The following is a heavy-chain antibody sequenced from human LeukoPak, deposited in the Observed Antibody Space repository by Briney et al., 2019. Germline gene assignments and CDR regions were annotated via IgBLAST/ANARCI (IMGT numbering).Heavy chain of an antibody. J-gene: IGHJ4*02. D-gene: IGHD3-22*01. CDR1: GSTFSSYS. V-gene: IGHV3-21*01. CDR2: ICSSSSYI. Sequence: PGGSLRLSRAASGSTFSSYSMNWVRQAPGKGLEWVSSICSSSSYIYYADSVKGRFTISRDNAKNSLYLQMNSLRAEDTVVYYCARDRDSSGTPDYWGQGTLVTVS. CDR3: ARDRDSSGTPDY.